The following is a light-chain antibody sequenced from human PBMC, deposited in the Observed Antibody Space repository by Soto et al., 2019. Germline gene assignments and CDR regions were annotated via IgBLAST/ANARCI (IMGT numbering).Light chain of an antibody. J-gene: IGKJ4*01. CDR3: QQRSNWPPGLT. V-gene: IGKV3-11*01. Sequence: EIVMTQSPATLSVSPGERATLSCRAIQSVRTTVAWYQQKPGQAPRLLIYDASNRATGIPARFSGSGSGTDFTLTISSLEPEDFAVYYCQQRSNWPPGLTFGGGTKVDIK. CDR2: DAS. CDR1: QSVRTT.